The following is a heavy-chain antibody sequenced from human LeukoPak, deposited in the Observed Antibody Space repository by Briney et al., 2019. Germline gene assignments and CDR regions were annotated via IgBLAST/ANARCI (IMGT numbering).Heavy chain of an antibody. V-gene: IGHV1-2*06. Sequence: ASVKVSCKASGYTFTGYYMRWVRRAPGQGLEWMGRINPNSGGTNYAQKFQGRVTMTRDTSISTAYMELSRLRSDDTAVYYCARSLPDHYYDSSGYYGWFDPWGQGALVTVSS. CDR3: ARSLPDHYYDSSGYYGWFDP. D-gene: IGHD3-22*01. CDR2: INPNSGGT. CDR1: GYTFTGYY. J-gene: IGHJ5*02.